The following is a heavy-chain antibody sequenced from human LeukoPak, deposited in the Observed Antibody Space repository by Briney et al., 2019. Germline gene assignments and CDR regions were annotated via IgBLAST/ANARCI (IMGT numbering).Heavy chain of an antibody. D-gene: IGHD4-17*01. CDR2: ISAYNGNT. Sequence: ASVKVSCKASGYTFTSYGISWVRQAPGQGLEWMGWISAYNGNTNYAQKLQGRVAMTTDTSTSTAYMELRSLRSDDTAVYYCANLFVGDYGVDDGDAFDIWGQGTMVTVSS. CDR1: GYTFTSYG. J-gene: IGHJ3*02. CDR3: ANLFVGDYGVDDGDAFDI. V-gene: IGHV1-18*01.